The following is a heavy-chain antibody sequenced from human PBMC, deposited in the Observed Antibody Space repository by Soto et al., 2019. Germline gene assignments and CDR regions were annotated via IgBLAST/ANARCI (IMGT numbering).Heavy chain of an antibody. D-gene: IGHD4-17*01. J-gene: IGHJ5*02. CDR1: GFTFSSYG. Sequence: LRLSCAASGFTFSSYGMHWVRQAPGKGLEWVAVIWYDGSNKYYADSVKGRFTISRDNSKNTLYLQMNSLRAEDTAVYYCASEQGDYINWFDTWGQGTLVTVSS. CDR2: IWYDGSNK. V-gene: IGHV3-33*01. CDR3: ASEQGDYINWFDT.